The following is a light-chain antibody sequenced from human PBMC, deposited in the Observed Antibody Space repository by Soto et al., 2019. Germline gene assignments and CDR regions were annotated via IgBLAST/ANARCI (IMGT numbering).Light chain of an antibody. J-gene: IGKJ1*01. V-gene: IGKV3-20*01. CDR2: DVS. CDR3: QQYGSSGT. Sequence: EIVITQSPATLSVSPGERATLSCRASQSVSNKLAWYQQKPGQAPRLLIYDVSTRATGIPDRLSGSGSGTDFTLTIRRLEPEDFAVYYCQQYGSSGTFGQGTKVDIK. CDR1: QSVSNK.